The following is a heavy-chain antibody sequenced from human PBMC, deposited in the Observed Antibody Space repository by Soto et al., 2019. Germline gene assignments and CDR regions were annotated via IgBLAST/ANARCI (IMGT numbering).Heavy chain of an antibody. CDR1: GCSITSGGYY. V-gene: IGHV4-31*03. D-gene: IGHD3-10*01. CDR2: IYDSGST. CDR3: ARKQAGYFYGIDY. Sequence: TLSLTCTVSGCSITSGGYYWSWIRQHPGKGLEWLGYIYDSGSTFYNPSLKSRITLSVDTSKNQFSLKLSSVTVADTAVYFCARKQAGYFYGIDYWGQGTLVTSPQ. J-gene: IGHJ4*02.